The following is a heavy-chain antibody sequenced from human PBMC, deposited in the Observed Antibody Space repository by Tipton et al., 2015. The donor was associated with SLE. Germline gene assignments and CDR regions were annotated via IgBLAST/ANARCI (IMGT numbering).Heavy chain of an antibody. V-gene: IGHV3-23*01. CDR1: GYSISSGYY. J-gene: IGHJ4*02. CDR2: ISGSGGST. D-gene: IGHD1-26*01. Sequence: LSLTCAVSGYSISSGYYWGWVRQAPGKGLEWVSAISGSGGSTYYADSVQGRFTISRDNSKNTLYLQMNSLRAEDTAVYYCAKVISGGSFELRYFDYWGQGTLVTVSS. CDR3: AKVISGGSFELRYFDY.